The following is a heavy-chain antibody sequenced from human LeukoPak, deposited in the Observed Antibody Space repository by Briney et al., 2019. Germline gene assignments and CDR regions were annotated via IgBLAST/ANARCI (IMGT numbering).Heavy chain of an antibody. CDR1: GFTFSSYG. V-gene: IGHV3-30*18. CDR2: ISYDGSNK. D-gene: IGHD1-26*01. Sequence: GGSLRLSCAASGFTFSSYGMHWVRQAPGKGLEWVAVISYDGSNKYYADSVKGRFTISRDNSKNTLYLQMNSLRAEDTAVYYCAKGIVGATTGDFQHWGQGTLVTVSS. J-gene: IGHJ1*01. CDR3: AKGIVGATTGDFQH.